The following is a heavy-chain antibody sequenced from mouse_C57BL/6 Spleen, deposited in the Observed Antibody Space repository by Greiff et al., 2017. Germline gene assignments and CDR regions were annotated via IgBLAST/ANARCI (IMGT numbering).Heavy chain of an antibody. CDR1: GFTFSDYY. CDR2: ISNGGGST. CDR3: ARHEGLLLDY. Sequence: EVKLMESGGGLVQPGGSLKLSCAASGFTFSDYYMYWVRQTPEKRLEWVAYISNGGGSTYYPDTVKGRFTISRDNAKNTLYLQMSRLKSEDTAMYYCARHEGLLLDYWGQGTTLTVSS. D-gene: IGHD2-3*01. J-gene: IGHJ2*01. V-gene: IGHV5-12*01.